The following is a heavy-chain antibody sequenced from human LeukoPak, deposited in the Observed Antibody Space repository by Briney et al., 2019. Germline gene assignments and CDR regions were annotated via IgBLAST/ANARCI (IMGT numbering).Heavy chain of an antibody. CDR2: ISSNGAST. Sequence: GESLRLSCAASGVTFNTYALHWVRQAPGKGLEFVSAISSNGASTYYANSVKGRFTISSDNSKNTLYLQVGSLRAEDMAMYYCARIMIRGAPSDNWGQGTLVTVSS. V-gene: IGHV3-64*01. J-gene: IGHJ4*02. D-gene: IGHD3-10*01. CDR1: GVTFNTYA. CDR3: ARIMIRGAPSDN.